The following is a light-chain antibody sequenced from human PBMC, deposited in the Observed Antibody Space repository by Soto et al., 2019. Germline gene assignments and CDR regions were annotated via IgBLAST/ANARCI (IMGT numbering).Light chain of an antibody. CDR3: QQYGSSPLT. J-gene: IGKJ4*01. Sequence: EIVWTQSPGTLSLSPGERATLSCRARQSVSSSYLAWYQQKPGQAPRLLIYGASNRATGIPDRFSGSGSGTDFTLTISRLQPEDFPVYYCQQYGSSPLTFGGGTKVEIK. V-gene: IGKV3-20*01. CDR2: GAS. CDR1: QSVSSSY.